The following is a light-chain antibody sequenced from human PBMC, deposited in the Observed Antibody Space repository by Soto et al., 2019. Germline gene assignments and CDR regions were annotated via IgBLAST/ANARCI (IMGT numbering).Light chain of an antibody. V-gene: IGKV1-9*01. CDR3: QHLNGYPQT. CDR2: AAS. Sequence: IQLTQSPSSLSASVGDRVTITCRASQGISSYLVWYQQKPGKAPKLPIYAASTLQSGVPSRFSGSGSGTDFTLTISSLQPEDFATYYCQHLNGYPQTFGGGTKVEIK. J-gene: IGKJ4*01. CDR1: QGISSY.